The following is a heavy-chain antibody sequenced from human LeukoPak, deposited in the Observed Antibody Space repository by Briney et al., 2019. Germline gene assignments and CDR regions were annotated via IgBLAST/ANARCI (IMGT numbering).Heavy chain of an antibody. CDR3: AKYYYDSSGEFDY. CDR1: GGSISSTNYY. J-gene: IGHJ4*02. V-gene: IGHV4-39*01. Sequence: SETLSLTCTVSGGSISSTNYYWDWIRQPPGKGLEWIGSIYHSGSTYYNPSLKSRVTISVDTSKNQFSLKLSSVTAADTAVYYCAKYYYDSSGEFDYWGQGTLVTVSS. CDR2: IYHSGST. D-gene: IGHD3-22*01.